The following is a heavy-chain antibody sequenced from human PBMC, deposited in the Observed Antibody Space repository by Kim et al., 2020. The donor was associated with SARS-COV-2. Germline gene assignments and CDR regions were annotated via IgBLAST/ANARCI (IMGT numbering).Heavy chain of an antibody. Sequence: GGSLRLSCAASGFTFSSYAMHWVRQAPGKGLEWVAVISYDGSNKYYADSVKGRFTISRDNSKNTLYLQMNSLRAEDTAVYYCAREGGAGGGFDYWGQGTLVTVSS. V-gene: IGHV3-30*04. D-gene: IGHD1-26*01. CDR2: ISYDGSNK. CDR3: AREGGAGGGFDY. CDR1: GFTFSSYA. J-gene: IGHJ4*02.